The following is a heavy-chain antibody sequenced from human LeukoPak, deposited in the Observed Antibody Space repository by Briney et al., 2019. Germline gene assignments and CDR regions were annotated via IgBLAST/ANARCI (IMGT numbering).Heavy chain of an antibody. CDR3: ARVRATMVRGRYYYYYMDV. Sequence: SETLSLTCTVSGYSISSGYFWGWIRQPPGKGLEWIGSIYHSGTTYYNPSLKSRVTISVDTSKNQFSLKLTSVTAADTAVYYCARVRATMVRGRYYYYYMDVWGKGTTVTVSS. D-gene: IGHD3-10*01. V-gene: IGHV4-38-2*02. CDR2: IYHSGTT. CDR1: GYSISSGYF. J-gene: IGHJ6*03.